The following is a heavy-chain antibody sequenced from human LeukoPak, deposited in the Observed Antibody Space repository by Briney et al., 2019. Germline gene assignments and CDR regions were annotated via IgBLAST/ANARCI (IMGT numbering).Heavy chain of an antibody. CDR1: GFTFSSYG. Sequence: GGSLRLSCAASGFTFSSYGMSWVRQAPGKGLEWVSAISGSGGSTYYADSVKGRFTISRDNAKNSLYLQMNSLRAEDTAVYYCARGGEYGAAYYFDYWGQGTLVTVSS. V-gene: IGHV3-23*01. CDR2: ISGSGGST. J-gene: IGHJ4*02. CDR3: ARGGEYGAAYYFDY. D-gene: IGHD4-17*01.